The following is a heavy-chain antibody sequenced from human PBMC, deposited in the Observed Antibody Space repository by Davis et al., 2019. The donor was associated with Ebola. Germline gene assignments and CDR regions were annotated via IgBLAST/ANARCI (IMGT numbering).Heavy chain of an antibody. D-gene: IGHD5-18*01. J-gene: IGHJ6*02. V-gene: IGHV3-13*01. CDR2: IGTAGDT. Sequence: GESLKISCAASGFTFSSYDMHWVRQATGKGLEWVSAIGTAGDTYYPGSVKGRFTISRDNSKNTLYLQMNSLRAEDTAVYYCARNLRGGYSYGYVGFISHGMDVWGQGTTVTVSS. CDR1: GFTFSSYD. CDR3: ARNLRGGYSYGYVGFISHGMDV.